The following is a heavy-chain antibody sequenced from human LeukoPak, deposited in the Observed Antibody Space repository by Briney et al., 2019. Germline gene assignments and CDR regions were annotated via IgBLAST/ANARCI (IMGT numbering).Heavy chain of an antibody. D-gene: IGHD6-13*01. CDR3: ARDSEAAAGLSFDY. CDR1: GYTFADYY. V-gene: IGHV1-2*02. J-gene: IGHJ4*02. Sequence: ASVTVSFKASGYTFADYYIHWVRLAPGQGREWVGWSHPKSGGTNYAQKFQGRVTMTRDTSISTAYMELSRLTSDDTAVYYCARDSEAAAGLSFDYWGQGTLVTVSS. CDR2: SHPKSGGT.